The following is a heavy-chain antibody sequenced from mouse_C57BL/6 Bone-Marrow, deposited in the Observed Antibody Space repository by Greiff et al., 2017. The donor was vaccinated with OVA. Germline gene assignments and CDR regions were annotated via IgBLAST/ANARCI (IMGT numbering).Heavy chain of an antibody. CDR3: ARDDYYGKEDYFDY. D-gene: IGHD1-1*01. Sequence: QVQLQQSGAELVRPGASVKLSCKASGYTFTDYYINWVKQRPGQGLEWIARIYPGSGNTYYNEKFKGKATLTAEKSSSTAYMQLSSLTSEDSAVYFCARDDYYGKEDYFDYWGQGTTLTVSS. V-gene: IGHV1-76*01. J-gene: IGHJ2*01. CDR2: IYPGSGNT. CDR1: GYTFTDYY.